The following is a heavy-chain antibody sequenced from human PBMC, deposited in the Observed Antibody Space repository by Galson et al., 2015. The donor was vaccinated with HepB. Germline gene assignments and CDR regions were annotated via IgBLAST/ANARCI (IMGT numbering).Heavy chain of an antibody. CDR2: IIPILGIA. CDR1: GYTFSSYT. Sequence: VSCKASGYTFSSYTISWVRQAPGQGLEWMGRIIPILGIANYAQKFQGRVTITADKSTSTAYMELSSLRSEDTAVYYCARDRVLGYCSGGSCYSPWYFDLWGRGTLVTVSS. D-gene: IGHD2-15*01. V-gene: IGHV1-69*04. CDR3: ARDRVLGYCSGGSCYSPWYFDL. J-gene: IGHJ2*01.